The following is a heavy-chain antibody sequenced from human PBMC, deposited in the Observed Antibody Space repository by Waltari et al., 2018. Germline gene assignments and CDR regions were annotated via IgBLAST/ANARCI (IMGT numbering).Heavy chain of an antibody. CDR2: IYTSGDA. CDR3: ARGGWQGTLDAYYDY. V-gene: IGHV4-61*09. J-gene: IGHJ4*02. CDR1: GASVTVGAYY. D-gene: IGHD6-19*01. Sequence: QVQLRESGPGLVQPSQTLSLPCTVSGASVTVGAYYWVWIRQPAGKGLEWIGHIYTSGDARHKSSLKGRLTVSLDSSTNQFSLTLSSVTAADTAVYYCARGGWQGTLDAYYDYWGQGSLVTVSS.